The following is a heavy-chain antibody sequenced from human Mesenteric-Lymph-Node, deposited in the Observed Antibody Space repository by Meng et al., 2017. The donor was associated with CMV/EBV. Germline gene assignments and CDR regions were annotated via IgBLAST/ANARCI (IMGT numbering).Heavy chain of an antibody. Sequence: SGYTFNGYYMHWVRQDPGQGLEWMGWINPNSGGTNYAQKFQGRVTMTRDTSISTAYMELSRLRSDDTAVYYCARSDSYGYVFGVIYWGQGTLVTVSS. J-gene: IGHJ4*02. CDR2: INPNSGGT. CDR3: ARSDSYGYVFGVIY. D-gene: IGHD5-18*01. V-gene: IGHV1-2*02. CDR1: GYTFNGYY.